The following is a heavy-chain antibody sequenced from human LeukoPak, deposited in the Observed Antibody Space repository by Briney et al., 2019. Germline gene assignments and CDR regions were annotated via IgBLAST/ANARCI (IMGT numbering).Heavy chain of an antibody. CDR1: GGSFSGYY. V-gene: IGHV4-34*01. J-gene: IGHJ4*02. D-gene: IGHD3-9*01. Sequence: SETLSLTCAVSGGSFSGYYWSWIRQPPGKRLEWIGEINHSGSTNYNPSLKSRVTISVDTSKNQFSLKLSSVTAADTAVYYCARGLKYYDILTGYWYYFDYWGQGTLVTVSS. CDR3: ARGLKYYDILTGYWYYFDY. CDR2: INHSGST.